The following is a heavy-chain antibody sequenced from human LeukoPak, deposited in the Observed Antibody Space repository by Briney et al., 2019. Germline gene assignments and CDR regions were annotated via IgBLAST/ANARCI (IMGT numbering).Heavy chain of an antibody. CDR3: ARRKRMTMIVVGMGPLDY. D-gene: IGHD3-22*01. CDR2: INYSETT. CDR1: GFTFSSYA. V-gene: IGHV4-34*01. Sequence: GSLRLSCAASGFTFSSYAMSWIRQPPGKGLEWIGEINYSETTNYNPSFESRVTMSVDASKRQFSLKMSSVTAADTAVYYCARRKRMTMIVVGMGPLDYWGQGILVTVSS. J-gene: IGHJ4*02.